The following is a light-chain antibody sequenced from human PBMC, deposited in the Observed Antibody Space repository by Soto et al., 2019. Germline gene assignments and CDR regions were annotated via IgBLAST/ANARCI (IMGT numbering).Light chain of an antibody. CDR2: AAS. V-gene: IGKV1-39*01. CDR3: QRSYDSRLELT. Sequence: DIQMTQSPSSLSASVGDRVTITCRASQSISTYLNWYQHKPGKAPKLLIYAASSLQSGVPSRFSGSGSGTDFTLTINSMQAEDFATYYCQRSYDSRLELTFGGGTKVEIK. CDR1: QSISTY. J-gene: IGKJ4*01.